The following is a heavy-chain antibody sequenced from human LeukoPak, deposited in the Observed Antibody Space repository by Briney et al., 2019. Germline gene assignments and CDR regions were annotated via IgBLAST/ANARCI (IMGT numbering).Heavy chain of an antibody. CDR2: IYPGDSDT. V-gene: IGHV5-51*01. CDR3: ARVGPRDRYCSSGSCYSPPFDY. D-gene: IGHD2-15*01. J-gene: IGHJ4*02. CDR1: GYSFTSYW. Sequence: GAPLKISSKGSGYSFTSYWIGWVRQMPGKGLEWLGIIYPGDSDTRYSPSFQGQVTISADKSISTAYLQWSSLKASDTAMYYCARVGPRDRYCSSGSCYSPPFDYWGQGTLVTVSS.